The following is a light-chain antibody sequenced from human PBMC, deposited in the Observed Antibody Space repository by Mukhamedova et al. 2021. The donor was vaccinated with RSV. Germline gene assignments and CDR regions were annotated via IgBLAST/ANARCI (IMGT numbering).Light chain of an antibody. CDR3: QKYDSVPFT. CDR1: QGIGKS. V-gene: IGKV1-27*01. CDR2: ATS. Sequence: ATQGIGKSLAWYQQQPGMVPKLLIYATSILASGVPSRFSGSSSGTDFTLTISNLQPEDVATYYCQKYDSVPFTFCGGTKVEI. J-gene: IGKJ4*01.